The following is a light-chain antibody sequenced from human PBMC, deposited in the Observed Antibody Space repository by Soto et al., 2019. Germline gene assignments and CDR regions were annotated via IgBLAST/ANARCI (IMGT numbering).Light chain of an antibody. CDR2: NNN. CDR3: ASWDDILTGFV. CDR1: SSNIGSYT. V-gene: IGLV1-44*01. J-gene: IGLJ1*01. Sequence: QSVLTQPPSASGTPGQRVTISCSGSSSNIGSYTVNWYQQLPGMAPKLLIYNNNQRPSGVPDRFSVSKSGTSASLAISGLQSEDEADYHCASWDDILTGFVFGTGTKLTVL.